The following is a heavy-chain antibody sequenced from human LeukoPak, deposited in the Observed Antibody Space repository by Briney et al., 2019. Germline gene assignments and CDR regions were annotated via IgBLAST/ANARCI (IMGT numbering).Heavy chain of an antibody. J-gene: IGHJ4*02. CDR2: ISSSGSTI. D-gene: IGHD3-9*01. Sequence: GGSLRLSCAASGFTFSDYYMSWIRQAPGKGLEWVSYISSSGSTIYYADSVKGRFTISRDNAKNSLYLQMNSLRAEDTAVYYCARVTETYYDILTGCSHPYYFDYWGQGTLVTVSS. CDR1: GFTFSDYY. CDR3: ARVTETYYDILTGCSHPYYFDY. V-gene: IGHV3-11*04.